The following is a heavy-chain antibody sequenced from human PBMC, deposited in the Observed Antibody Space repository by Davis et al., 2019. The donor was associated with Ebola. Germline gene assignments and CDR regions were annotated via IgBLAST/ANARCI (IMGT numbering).Heavy chain of an antibody. J-gene: IGHJ4*02. CDR2: VHSSGTT. Sequence: PSETLSLTCVVSGDSVGNPTYYWGWIRQPPGMGLEWIGTVHSSGTTHYNSTLKSRVITSMDTSKNQFSLMMNSVTAADTAVYYCARIYAAPYSSTVHCFNFWGQGRLVTVSS. V-gene: IGHV4-39*01. CDR3: ARIYAAPYSSTVHCFNF. D-gene: IGHD2-2*01. CDR1: GDSVGNPTYY.